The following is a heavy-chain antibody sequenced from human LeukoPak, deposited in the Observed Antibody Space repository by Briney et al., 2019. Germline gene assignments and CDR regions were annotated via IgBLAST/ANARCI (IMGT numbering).Heavy chain of an antibody. V-gene: IGHV3-11*01. CDR3: AGDISGYFNTRGEGY. Sequence: GGSLRLSCAASGFTFSGYYMSWIRPAPGEGLEWGSYINSNGSTTNYADSVKGRLNISRDKAKNSLYLQMNSLRAEDTAVYYCAGDISGYFNTRGEGYWGQGTLVTVSS. D-gene: IGHD3-22*01. CDR2: INSNGSTT. CDR1: GFTFSGYY. J-gene: IGHJ4*02.